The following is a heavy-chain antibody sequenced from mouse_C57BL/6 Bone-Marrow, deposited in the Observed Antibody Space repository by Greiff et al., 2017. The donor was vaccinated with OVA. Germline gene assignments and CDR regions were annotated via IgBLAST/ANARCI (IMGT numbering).Heavy chain of an antibody. CDR3: ARSCLITAVVDWYFDV. D-gene: IGHD1-1*01. V-gene: IGHV1-52*01. Sequence: LVESGAELVRPGSSVKLSCKASGYTFTSYWMHWVKQRPIQGLEWIGNIDPSDSETHYNQKFKDKATLTVDKSSSTAYMQLSSLTSEDSAVYYCARSCLITAVVDWYFDVWGTGTTVTVSS. CDR2: IDPSDSET. CDR1: GYTFTSYW. J-gene: IGHJ1*03.